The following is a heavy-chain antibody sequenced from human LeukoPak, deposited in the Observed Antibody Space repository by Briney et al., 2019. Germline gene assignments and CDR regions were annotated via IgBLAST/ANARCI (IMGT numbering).Heavy chain of an antibody. V-gene: IGHV4-59*08. D-gene: IGHD6-13*01. Sequence: PSETLSLTCTVSRGTINRDYCTWLRQPPAKGLDWMGHIYHTGNTGSYNPSLKSRITISVDTSKNQFSLKLSSVTAADTAVYYCARLRVSEQQLVRYAVDAFDIWGQGTMVTVSS. CDR1: RGTINRDY. J-gene: IGHJ3*02. CDR3: ARLRVSEQQLVRYAVDAFDI. CDR2: IYHTGNT.